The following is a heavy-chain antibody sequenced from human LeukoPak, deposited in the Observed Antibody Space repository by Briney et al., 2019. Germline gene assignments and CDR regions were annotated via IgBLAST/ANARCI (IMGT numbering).Heavy chain of an antibody. Sequence: GRSLRLSCAASGFTFSSYWMHWVRQAPRKGLVWVSRINTDGSSTSYADSVKGRFTISRDNAKNTLYLQMNSLRAEDTAVYYCARVSSSSWWALDYWGQGTLVTVSS. V-gene: IGHV3-74*01. CDR1: GFTFSSYW. CDR3: ARVSSSSWWALDY. J-gene: IGHJ4*02. CDR2: INTDGSST. D-gene: IGHD6-13*01.